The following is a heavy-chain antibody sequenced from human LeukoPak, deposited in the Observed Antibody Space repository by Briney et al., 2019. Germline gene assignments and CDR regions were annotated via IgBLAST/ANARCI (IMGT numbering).Heavy chain of an antibody. J-gene: IGHJ5*02. CDR2: ISSTASSI. V-gene: IGHV3-48*04. CDR3: ARDVTYHGGDWFDP. D-gene: IGHD4-23*01. Sequence: GGSLRLSCAASEFTFSSYSMSWVRQAPGKGREWVSYISSTASSIYYADSVKGRFTISRDNAKNSLYLQMNSLRAEDTAVYYCARDVTYHGGDWFDPWGQGTLVTVSS. CDR1: EFTFSSYS.